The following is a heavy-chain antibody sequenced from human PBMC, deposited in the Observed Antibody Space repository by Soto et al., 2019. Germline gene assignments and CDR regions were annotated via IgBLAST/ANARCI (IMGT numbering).Heavy chain of an antibody. CDR1: GGSISSSSYY. CDR2: IYYSGST. V-gene: IGHV4-39*01. CDR3: ASGAAAGPYNWFDP. Sequence: QLQLQESGPGLVKPSETLSLTCTVSGGSISSSSYYWGWIRQPPGKGLEWIGSIYYSGSTYYNPSLKSRVTISVDTSKNQFSLKLSSVTAADTAVYYCASGAAAGPYNWFDPWGQGTLVTVSS. D-gene: IGHD6-13*01. J-gene: IGHJ5*02.